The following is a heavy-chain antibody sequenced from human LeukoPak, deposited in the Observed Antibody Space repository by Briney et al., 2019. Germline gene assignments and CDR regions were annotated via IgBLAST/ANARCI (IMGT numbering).Heavy chain of an antibody. J-gene: IGHJ4*02. CDR3: ARRLGYYYGSGSSKLDY. Sequence: PSETLSLTCAAYGGSFSGYYWSWIRQPPGKGLEWIGEINHSGSTNYNPSLKSRVAISVDPTKNQFSLKLSSATAADTAVYYCARRLGYYYGSGSSKLDYWGQGTLVTVSS. CDR2: INHSGST. V-gene: IGHV4-34*01. CDR1: GGSFSGYY. D-gene: IGHD3-10*01.